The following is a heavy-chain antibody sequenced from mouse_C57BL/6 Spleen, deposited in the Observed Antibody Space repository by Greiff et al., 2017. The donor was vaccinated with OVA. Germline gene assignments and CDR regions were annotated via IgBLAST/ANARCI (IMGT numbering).Heavy chain of an antibody. CDR1: GYTFTSYW. Sequence: QVQLKESGAELVKPGASVKLSCKASGYTFTSYWMHWVKQRPGQGLEWIGMIHPNSGSTNYNEKFKSKATLTVDKSSSTAYMQLSSLTSEDSAVYYCARRGLIYNAMDYWGQGTSVTVSS. D-gene: IGHD2-12*01. V-gene: IGHV1-64*01. J-gene: IGHJ4*01. CDR3: ARRGLIYNAMDY. CDR2: IHPNSGST.